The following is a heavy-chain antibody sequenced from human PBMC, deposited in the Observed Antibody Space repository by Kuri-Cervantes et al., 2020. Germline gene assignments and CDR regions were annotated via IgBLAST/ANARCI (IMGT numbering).Heavy chain of an antibody. CDR3: ARYYDYSGITPGGHDY. D-gene: IGHD3-16*01. CDR2: ISYDGSNK. CDR1: GFTFSSYG. Sequence: GESLKISCAASGFTFSSYGMHWVRQAPGKGLEWVAVISYDGSNKYYADSVKGRFTISRDNSKNTLYLQMNSLRTEDTAVYYCARYYDYSGITPGGHDYWGQGGLVTVSS. J-gene: IGHJ4*02. V-gene: IGHV3-30*03.